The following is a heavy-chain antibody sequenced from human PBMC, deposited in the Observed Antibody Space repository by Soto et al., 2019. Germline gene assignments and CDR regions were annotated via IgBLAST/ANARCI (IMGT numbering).Heavy chain of an antibody. CDR1: GFTFSIYA. J-gene: IGHJ4*02. CDR3: AKDRARSPAAGTIDY. V-gene: IGHV3-23*01. Sequence: GGSLRLSCAAAGFTFSIYAMSWVRQAPGKGLEWVSAISGSGGSTYYADSVKGRFTISRDNSKNTLYLQMNSLRAEDTAVYYCAKDRARSPAAGTIDYWGQGTLVTVSS. D-gene: IGHD6-13*01. CDR2: ISGSGGST.